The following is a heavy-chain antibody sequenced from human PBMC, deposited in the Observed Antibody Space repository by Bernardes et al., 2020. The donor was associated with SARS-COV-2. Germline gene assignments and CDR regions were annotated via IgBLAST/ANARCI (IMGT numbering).Heavy chain of an antibody. CDR1: GFSLGHSGMC. D-gene: IGHD3-9*01. CDR3: ARDYYDILTGYYKVFDY. V-gene: IGHV2-70*11. Sequence: SGSTLLKSTQTLTLTCPFSGFSLGHSGMCVSWIHQPPGKALEWLARIDWDDDKYYSTSLKTRLTISKDTSKNQVVLTMTNMDPVDTATYYCARDYYDILTGYYKVFDYWGQGTLVTVSS. J-gene: IGHJ4*02. CDR2: IDWDDDK.